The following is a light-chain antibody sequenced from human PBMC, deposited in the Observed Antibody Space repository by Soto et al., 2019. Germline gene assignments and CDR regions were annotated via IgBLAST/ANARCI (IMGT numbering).Light chain of an antibody. CDR2: GAS. CDR1: ENVSTF. Sequence: EVVLTQSPATLSLSPGEPATLSCRASENVSTFVDWYQQKPGQAPRLLIYGASNRATGIPARFSGSGSGTDFTLTISNLEPEDFAVYYCQQHSHWPPWTFGQGTKVDIK. V-gene: IGKV3-11*01. CDR3: QQHSHWPPWT. J-gene: IGKJ1*01.